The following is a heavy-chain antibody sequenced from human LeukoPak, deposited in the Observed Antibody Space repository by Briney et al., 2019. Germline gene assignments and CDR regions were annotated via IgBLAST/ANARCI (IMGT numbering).Heavy chain of an antibody. CDR3: ARVRSAEERARAY. D-gene: IGHD1-1*01. Sequence: GASVKVSCKASGYTFSDFYIHWVRQAPGQDLEYVGWITPKSGDTYSPQRFQGRVTMTRDASISTAYMELSSLRSDDTAVYFCARVRSAEERARAYWGQGTLVTVSS. CDR2: ITPKSGDT. V-gene: IGHV1-2*02. J-gene: IGHJ4*02. CDR1: GYTFSDFY.